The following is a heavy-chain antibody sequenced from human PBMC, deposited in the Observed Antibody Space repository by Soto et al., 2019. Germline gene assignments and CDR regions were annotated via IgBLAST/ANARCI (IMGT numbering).Heavy chain of an antibody. J-gene: IGHJ6*02. CDR3: ATNYAYYYYYGMDV. V-gene: IGHV4-39*01. D-gene: IGHD4-4*01. Sequence: PSETLSLTCTVSGGSISSSSYNWGWIRQPPGKGLEWIGSIYYSGSTYYNPSLKSRVTISVDTSKNQFSLKLSSVTAADTAVYYCATNYAYYYYYGMDVWGQGTTVTVSS. CDR2: IYYSGST. CDR1: GGSISSSSYN.